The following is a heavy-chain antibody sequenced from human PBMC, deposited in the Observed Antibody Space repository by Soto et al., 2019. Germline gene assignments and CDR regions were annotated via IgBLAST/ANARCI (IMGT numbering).Heavy chain of an antibody. CDR1: GYTFTGYY. J-gene: IGHJ4*02. D-gene: IGHD6-6*01. Sequence: ASVKVSFKASGYTFTGYYMHWVRQAPGQGLEWMGWINPNSGGTNYAQKFQGRVTMTRDTSISTAYMELSRLRSDDTAVYYCARVRNVYSSSYYYWGQGTLVTVSS. CDR2: INPNSGGT. V-gene: IGHV1-2*02. CDR3: ARVRNVYSSSYYY.